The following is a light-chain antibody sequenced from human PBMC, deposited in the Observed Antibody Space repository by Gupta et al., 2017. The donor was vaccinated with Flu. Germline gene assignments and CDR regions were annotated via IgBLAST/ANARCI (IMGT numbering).Light chain of an antibody. CDR2: YDD. CDR1: SANIGSNA. J-gene: IGLJ3*02. Sequence: QSVLTQPPSVSGAPRQRVTISCSGSSANIGSNAVNWYQQIPGKAPKLLISYDDLRPSGVSDRFSGSKSGTSASLAIRGLQSEDEADYYCGAWDDSRNGWVFGGGTKVTVL. CDR3: GAWDDSRNGWV. V-gene: IGLV1-36*01.